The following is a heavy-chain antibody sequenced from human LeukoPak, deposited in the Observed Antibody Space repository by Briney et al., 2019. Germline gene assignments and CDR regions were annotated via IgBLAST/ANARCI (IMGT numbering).Heavy chain of an antibody. CDR3: TRDDFDSSGYYYDPGADY. Sequence: PGGSLRLSCTASGLTFGDYAMSWFRQAPGKGLEWVGFIRSKAYGGTTEYAASVKGRFTISRDDSKSIAYLQMNSLKTEDTAVYYCTRDDFDSSGYYYDPGADYWGQGTLVTVSS. CDR1: GLTFGDYA. D-gene: IGHD3-22*01. V-gene: IGHV3-49*03. J-gene: IGHJ4*02. CDR2: IRSKAYGGTT.